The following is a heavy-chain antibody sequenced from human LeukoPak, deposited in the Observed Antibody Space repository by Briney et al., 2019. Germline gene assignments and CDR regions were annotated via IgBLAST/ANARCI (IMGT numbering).Heavy chain of an antibody. CDR1: GFTFSSSA. J-gene: IGHJ4*02. Sequence: GGSLRLSCAASGFTFSSSAMSWVRQAAGTGLEWVSRITSSGGSTYYADSVKGRFSISRDNSKNTLYLQMNSLRAEDTAVYYCAKESRESSSWFLWGQGTLDTVSS. CDR2: ITSSGGST. CDR3: AKESRESSSWFL. V-gene: IGHV3-23*01. D-gene: IGHD6-6*01.